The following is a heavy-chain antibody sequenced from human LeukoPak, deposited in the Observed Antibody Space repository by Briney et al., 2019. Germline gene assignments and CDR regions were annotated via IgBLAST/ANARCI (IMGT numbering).Heavy chain of an antibody. Sequence: GGSLRLSCAASGFTFSSYAMHWVRQAPGKGLEWVAVISYDGSNKYYADSVKGRFTISRDNSKNTLYLQMNSLRAEDTAVYYCARGLRAAAGGIQHWGQGTLVTVSS. V-gene: IGHV3-30*01. CDR3: ARGLRAAAGGIQH. CDR1: GFTFSSYA. J-gene: IGHJ1*01. CDR2: ISYDGSNK. D-gene: IGHD6-13*01.